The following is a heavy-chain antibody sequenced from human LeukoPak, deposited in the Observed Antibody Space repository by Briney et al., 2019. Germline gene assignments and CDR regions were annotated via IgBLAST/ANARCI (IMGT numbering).Heavy chain of an antibody. CDR1: GFTFSDYY. D-gene: IGHD1-26*01. Sequence: GGSLRLSCAASGFTFSDYYMSWIRQAPGKGLEWVSYISSSGSIIYYADSVKGRFTISRDNSKNTLYLQMNSPRAEDTAVYYCAKVGATTVVDYRGQGTLVTVSS. CDR2: ISSSGSII. CDR3: AKVGATTVVDY. V-gene: IGHV3-11*01. J-gene: IGHJ4*02.